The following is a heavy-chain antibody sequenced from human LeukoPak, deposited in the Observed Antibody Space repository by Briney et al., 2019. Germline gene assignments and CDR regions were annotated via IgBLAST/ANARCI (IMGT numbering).Heavy chain of an antibody. CDR1: GLPFRSYA. CDR2: ITGNGGGT. J-gene: IGHJ4*02. D-gene: IGHD3-22*01. V-gene: IGHV3-64D*06. CDR3: AKGSSYFYDSSDYRLDY. Sequence: PGGSLRLSCSASGLPFRSYAMHRVRQAPGKGLECVAGITGNGGGTFYADSVKGRFTISRDNFKNTLYLQMSSLRAEDTAVYYCAKGSSYFYDSSDYRLDYWGQGTLVTVSS.